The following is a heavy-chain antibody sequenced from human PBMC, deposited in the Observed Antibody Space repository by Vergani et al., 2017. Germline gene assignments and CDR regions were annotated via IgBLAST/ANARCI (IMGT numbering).Heavy chain of an antibody. D-gene: IGHD3-16*01. J-gene: IGHJ4*02. CDR2: IQFDGSNQ. V-gene: IGHV3-30*02. Sequence: QVQLVESVGGVVQRGGSLRLSCATSGFTLSNYDMQWIRQGPGKGLEFVAFIQFDGSNQYYADSVKGRFTLSRDFSKNTLYLQMNSLRTEDTATYYCAKHFRGWGSDYWGQGTQVIVSS. CDR3: AKHFRGWGSDY. CDR1: GFTLSNYD.